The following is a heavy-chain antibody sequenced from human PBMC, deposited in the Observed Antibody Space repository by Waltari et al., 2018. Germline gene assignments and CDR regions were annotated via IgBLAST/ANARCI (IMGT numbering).Heavy chain of an antibody. D-gene: IGHD2-2*01. J-gene: IGHJ4*02. CDR1: VFTFSRYW. V-gene: IGHV3-7*01. CDR3: AKSRGFEY. CDR2: INYDGSQK. Sequence: EVQLVESGGVLFQPGGSLRLSCGASVFTFSRYWMSWVRQTPGKGLEWVANINYDGSQKYYVDSVKGRFTISRDNAKNSVYLQMNSLRVEDTAVYYCAKSRGFEYWGQGTLITVSS.